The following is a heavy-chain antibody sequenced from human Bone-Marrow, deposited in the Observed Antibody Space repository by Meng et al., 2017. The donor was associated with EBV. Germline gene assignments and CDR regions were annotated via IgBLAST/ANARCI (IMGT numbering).Heavy chain of an antibody. D-gene: IGHD6-13*01. Sequence: VGSGGCLVQPGGSLRLSFAASGFTLSNYWMHWVRQVPGKGLVWVSRINVDGSDTIYADSVKGRFTISRDNGKNTLYLQMNSLRADDTAVYYCSRSNWYPDYWGQGTLVTVSS. V-gene: IGHV3-74*01. CDR2: INVDGSDT. CDR3: SRSNWYPDY. J-gene: IGHJ4*02. CDR1: GFTLSNYW.